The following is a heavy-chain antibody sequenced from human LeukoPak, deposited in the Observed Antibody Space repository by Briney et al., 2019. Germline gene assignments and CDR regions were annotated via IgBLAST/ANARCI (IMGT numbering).Heavy chain of an antibody. J-gene: IGHJ1*01. V-gene: IGHV3-9*01. CDR1: GFTFDDYA. CDR3: ARGTLLTYYYDSSGSEYFQH. Sequence: PGRSLRLSCAASGFTFDDYAMHWVRQVPGKGLEWVSSITWNGGSRGYVDSVKGRFTISRDNAKNSLYLQMNSLRAEDTAVYYCARGTLLTYYYDSSGSEYFQHWGQGTLVTVSS. D-gene: IGHD3-22*01. CDR2: ITWNGGSR.